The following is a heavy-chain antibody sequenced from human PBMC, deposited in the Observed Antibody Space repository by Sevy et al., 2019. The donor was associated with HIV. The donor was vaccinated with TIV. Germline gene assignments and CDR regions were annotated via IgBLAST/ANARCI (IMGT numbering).Heavy chain of an antibody. CDR2: FDPEDGDPEDGKT. V-gene: IGHV1-24*01. J-gene: IGHJ4*02. Sequence: ASVKVSCKVSGYTLAKFSIHWVRQAPGKRLEWMTSFDPEDGDPEDGKTIYAQKFLGRVTMTEDTSTDTAYMELNSLRSDDTAVYYCATTKDYYDSSGYPFDYWGQGTLVTVSS. D-gene: IGHD3-22*01. CDR3: ATTKDYYDSSGYPFDY. CDR1: GYTLAKFS.